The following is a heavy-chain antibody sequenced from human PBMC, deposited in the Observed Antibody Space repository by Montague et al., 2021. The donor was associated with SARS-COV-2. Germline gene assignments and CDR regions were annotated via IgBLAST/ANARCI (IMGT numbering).Heavy chain of an antibody. CDR1: GGPISGSSDY. D-gene: IGHD5-12*01. J-gene: IGHJ4*02. CDR2: VDYSGNT. V-gene: IGHV4-39*01. CDR3: ARREYSHGWGD. Sequence: SETLSLTCTVTGGPISGSSDYWGWIRQSPGKGLEWIASVDYSGNTYYSPSLKSRLTISVDTSKNQFSLKLNSVTAADTALYYCARREYSHGWGDWGQGTLVTVSS.